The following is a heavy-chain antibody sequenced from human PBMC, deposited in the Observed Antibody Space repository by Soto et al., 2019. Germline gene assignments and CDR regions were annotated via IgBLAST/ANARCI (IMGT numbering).Heavy chain of an antibody. Sequence: QVQLQESGPGLVKPSQTLSLTCTVSGGSISSGDYYWSWIRQPPGKGLEWIGYIYYSGSTYYNPSLKGRVTISVDPSMSQFSLKLSSVTAADTAVYYCASLKLGYSTFVPWGQGTLVTVSS. CDR1: GGSISSGDYY. D-gene: IGHD4-4*01. J-gene: IGHJ5*02. CDR3: ASLKLGYSTFVP. V-gene: IGHV4-30-4*01. CDR2: IYYSGST.